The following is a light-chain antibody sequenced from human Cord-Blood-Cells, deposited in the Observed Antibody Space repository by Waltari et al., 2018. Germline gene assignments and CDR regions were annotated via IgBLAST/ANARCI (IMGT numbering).Light chain of an antibody. Sequence: SYELTQPPSVSVSPGQTASITCSGEKLGAKYACWYQQKPGQSPVLVLYQDSKRPSGIPERFSGSNSGNTATLTISGTQAMDEADYYCQSWDSSTAVFGGGTKLTVL. CDR3: QSWDSSTAV. V-gene: IGLV3-1*01. CDR1: KLGAKY. J-gene: IGLJ3*02. CDR2: QDS.